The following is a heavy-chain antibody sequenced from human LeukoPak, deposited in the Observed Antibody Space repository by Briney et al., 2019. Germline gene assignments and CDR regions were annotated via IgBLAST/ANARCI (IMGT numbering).Heavy chain of an antibody. J-gene: IGHJ4*02. D-gene: IGHD3-10*02. Sequence: ATVRVSCKLSGYTFTDYYMHWVQQAPEQGLEWVGLVDPEDGETIYAEKFQDRVTIAADPSTDTTYMELSSLRSEDTAVYYCASVPGPSVRYYFDHWGQGTLVTVSS. V-gene: IGHV1-69-2*01. CDR3: ASVPGPSVRYYFDH. CDR1: GYTFTDYY. CDR2: VDPEDGET.